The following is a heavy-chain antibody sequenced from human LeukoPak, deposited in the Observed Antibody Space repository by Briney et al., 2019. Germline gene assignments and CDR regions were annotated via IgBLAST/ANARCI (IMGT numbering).Heavy chain of an antibody. CDR3: ASRGSYGAYYFDY. CDR1: GFTFNNFG. J-gene: IGHJ4*02. V-gene: IGHV3-23*01. CDR2: ISGSGDRI. Sequence: GGSLRLSCAASGFTFNNFGINWVRQAPGKGLEWVSGISGSGDRIYYADSVKGRFTISRENSKNTLYLQMNSLRAEDTAVYYCASRGSYGAYYFDYWGQGTLVTVSS. D-gene: IGHD5-18*01.